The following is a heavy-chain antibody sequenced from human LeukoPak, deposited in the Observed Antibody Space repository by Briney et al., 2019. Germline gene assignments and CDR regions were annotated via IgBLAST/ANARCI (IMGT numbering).Heavy chain of an antibody. CDR1: GGTFSSYA. D-gene: IGHD3-3*01. Sequence: SVKVSCKASGGTFSSYAISWVRQAPGQGLEWMGGIIPIFGTANYAQKFQGRVTITADESTSTAYMELSSLRSEDTAAYYCARDRRFGIETDFDYWGQGTLVTVPS. CDR2: IIPIFGTA. V-gene: IGHV1-69*13. J-gene: IGHJ4*02. CDR3: ARDRRFGIETDFDY.